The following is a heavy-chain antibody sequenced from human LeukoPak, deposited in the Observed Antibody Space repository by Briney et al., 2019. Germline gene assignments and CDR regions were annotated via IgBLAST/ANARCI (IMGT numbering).Heavy chain of an antibody. D-gene: IGHD6-19*01. CDR1: GYSFTTYW. CDR2: IYPGDSDT. V-gene: IGHV5-51*01. CDR3: ARRDIAVAGTFDY. J-gene: IGHJ4*02. Sequence: GESLKISCKGSGYSFTTYWIGWVRQMPGKGLEWMGIIYPGDSDTRYSPSFQGQVTISADKFISTAYLQWSSLKASDTAMYYCARRDIAVAGTFDYWGQGTLVTVSS.